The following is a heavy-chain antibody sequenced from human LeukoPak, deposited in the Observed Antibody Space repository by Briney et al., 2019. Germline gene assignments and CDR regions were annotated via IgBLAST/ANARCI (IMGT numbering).Heavy chain of an antibody. V-gene: IGHV3-21*01. CDR3: ARGCSGGSCYDY. Sequence: GRSLRLSCAASGFTFSSYAMYWVRQAPGKGLECVSSISAGGDITYYADSVKGRFTISRDNAENSLFLQVNSLRAEDTAVYYCARGCSGGSCYDYWGQGTLVTVSS. J-gene: IGHJ4*02. CDR1: GFTFSSYA. D-gene: IGHD2-15*01. CDR2: ISAGGDIT.